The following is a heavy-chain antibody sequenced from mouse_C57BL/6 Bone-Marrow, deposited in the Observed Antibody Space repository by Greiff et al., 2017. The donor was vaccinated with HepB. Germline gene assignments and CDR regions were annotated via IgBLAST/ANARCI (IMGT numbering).Heavy chain of an antibody. CDR3: ARSYCVTGVHYAMDD. D-gene: IGHD4-1*01. J-gene: IGHJ4*01. CDR1: GYSFTGYY. Sequence: EVQLQQSGPELVKPGASVKISCKASGYSFTGYYMNWVKQSPEKSLEWIGEINPSNGGTTYNQKFKAKATLTVDKSSSTAYMQLKSLTSEDSAVYYCARSYCVTGVHYAMDDWGQGTTVTVAS. V-gene: IGHV1-42*01. CDR2: INPSNGGT.